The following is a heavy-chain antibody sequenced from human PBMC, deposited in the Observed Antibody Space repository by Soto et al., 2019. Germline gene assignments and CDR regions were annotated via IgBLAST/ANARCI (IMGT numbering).Heavy chain of an antibody. CDR3: ARGGGGGCSGGSCYPTDY. J-gene: IGHJ4*02. Sequence: EVQLVESGGGLVKPGGSLRLSCAASGFTFSSYSMNWVRQAPGKGLEWVSSISSSSSYIYYADSVKGRFTISRDNAKNSLYLQIISLRAEDTAVYCCARGGGGGCSGGSCYPTDYWGQGTLVTVSS. D-gene: IGHD2-15*01. V-gene: IGHV3-21*01. CDR2: ISSSSSYI. CDR1: GFTFSSYS.